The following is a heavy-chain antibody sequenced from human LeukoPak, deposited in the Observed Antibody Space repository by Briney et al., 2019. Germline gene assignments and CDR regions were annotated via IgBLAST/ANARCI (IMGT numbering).Heavy chain of an antibody. CDR1: GFTFSSYA. Sequence: GGSLRLSCAASGFTFSSYAMHWVRQAPGKGLEWVAVISYDGSNKYYADSVKGRFTISRDNSKNTLYLQMNSLRAEDTAVYYCAGDVATVTSVYYYYYMDVWGKGTTVTVSS. J-gene: IGHJ6*03. CDR2: ISYDGSNK. D-gene: IGHD4-17*01. CDR3: AGDVATVTSVYYYYYMDV. V-gene: IGHV3-30*04.